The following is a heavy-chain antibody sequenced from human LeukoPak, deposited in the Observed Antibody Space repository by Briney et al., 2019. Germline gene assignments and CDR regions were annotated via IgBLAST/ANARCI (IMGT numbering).Heavy chain of an antibody. J-gene: IGHJ4*02. CDR1: GFTFSSYW. CDR3: AKSGILKVPMVRGVPDY. D-gene: IGHD3-10*01. CDR2: IKQDGSEK. Sequence: PGGSLRLSCAASGFTFSSYWMSWVRQAPGKGLEWVANIKQDGSEKYYVDSVKGRFTISRDNAKNSLYLQMNSLRAEDTAVYYCAKSGILKVPMVRGVPDYWGQGTLVTVSS. V-gene: IGHV3-7*01.